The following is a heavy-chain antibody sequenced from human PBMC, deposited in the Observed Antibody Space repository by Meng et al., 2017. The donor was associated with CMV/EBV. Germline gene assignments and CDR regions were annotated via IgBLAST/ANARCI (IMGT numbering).Heavy chain of an antibody. CDR3: ARGQVQCSTINCHDYRFSGMDV. CDR1: GYTFSYYD. Sequence: ASVKVSCKASGYTFSYYDIIWVRQASGQGLEWVGWMNPNRGNTAYAQKFQGRVTMTRDTSTSTAYMELSSLRSGDTAVYYCARGQVQCSTINCHDYRFSGMDVWGQGTTVTVSS. D-gene: IGHD2/OR15-2a*01. J-gene: IGHJ6*02. CDR2: MNPNRGNT. V-gene: IGHV1-8*01.